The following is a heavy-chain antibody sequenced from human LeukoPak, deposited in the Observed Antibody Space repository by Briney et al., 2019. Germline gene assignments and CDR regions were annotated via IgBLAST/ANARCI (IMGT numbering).Heavy chain of an antibody. J-gene: IGHJ4*02. CDR1: GFTFSSYS. Sequence: GGSLRLSCAASGFTFSSYSMNWVRQAPGKGLEWVSSISSSSSYIYYADSVKGRFTISRDNAKNSLYLQMNSLRAEDTAVYYCASPAVQNLFDYWGQGPLVTVSS. CDR3: ASPAVQNLFDY. V-gene: IGHV3-21*01. D-gene: IGHD1-1*01. CDR2: ISSSSSYI.